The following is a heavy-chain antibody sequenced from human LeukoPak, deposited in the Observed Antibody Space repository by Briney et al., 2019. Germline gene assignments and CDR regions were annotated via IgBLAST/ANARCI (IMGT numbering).Heavy chain of an antibody. J-gene: IGHJ5*02. Sequence: GGSLRLSCAASGFTFSNAWMTWVRQAPWRGLEWLGRIKSKPDGGTTDYAAPVKGRFTISRDDSKNTVYLQMDSLKTEDTAVYYCTTDQMEVETNWYDPWGQGTLVTVSS. V-gene: IGHV3-15*01. CDR1: GFTFSNAW. D-gene: IGHD5-24*01. CDR3: TTDQMEVETNWYDP. CDR2: IKSKPDGGTT.